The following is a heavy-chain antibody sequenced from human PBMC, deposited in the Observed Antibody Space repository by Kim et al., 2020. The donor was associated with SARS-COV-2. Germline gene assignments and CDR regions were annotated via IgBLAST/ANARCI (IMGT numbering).Heavy chain of an antibody. V-gene: IGHV4-39*01. CDR1: GGSISSSSYY. D-gene: IGHD5-18*01. CDR3: ASAIQPFDY. J-gene: IGHJ4*02. Sequence: SETLSLTCTVSGGSISSSSYYWGWIRQPPGKGLEWIGSIYYSGSTYYNPSLKSRVTISVDTSKNQFSLKLSSVTAADTAVYYCASAIQPFDYWGQGTLVTVSS. CDR2: IYYSGST.